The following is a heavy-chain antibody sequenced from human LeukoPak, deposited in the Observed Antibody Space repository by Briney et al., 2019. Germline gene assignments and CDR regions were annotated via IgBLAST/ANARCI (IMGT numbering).Heavy chain of an antibody. V-gene: IGHV3-21*01. CDR2: ISSSSSYI. D-gene: IGHD3-22*01. CDR1: GFTFSSYS. J-gene: IGHJ4*02. Sequence: GGSLRLSCAASGFTFSSYSMNWVRQAPGKGLEWVSSISSSSSYIYYADSVKGRFTISRDNAKNSLYLQMNSLRAEDTAVYYCARARDYDSRGYYSPHFDYWGQGTLVTVSS. CDR3: ARARDYDSRGYYSPHFDY.